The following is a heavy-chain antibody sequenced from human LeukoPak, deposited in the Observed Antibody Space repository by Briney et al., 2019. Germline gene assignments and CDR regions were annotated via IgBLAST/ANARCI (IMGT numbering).Heavy chain of an antibody. J-gene: IGHJ3*02. D-gene: IGHD2-2*01. V-gene: IGHV3-30*02. CDR3: AKDGAYCSSTTCRPGAFDI. CDR2: IQSGGSNK. CDR1: GFIFSDYD. Sequence: GGSLRLSCAASGFIFSDYDMHWVRQAPGKGLEWVAFIQSGGSNKYYADSVKGRLTISRDNSKNTVYLQMNSLRIEDTAVYYCAKDGAYCSSTTCRPGAFDIWGQGTMLTVSS.